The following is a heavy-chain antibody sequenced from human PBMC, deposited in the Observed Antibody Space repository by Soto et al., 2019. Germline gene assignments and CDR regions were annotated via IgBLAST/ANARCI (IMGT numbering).Heavy chain of an antibody. CDR2: VYYSGST. Sequence: SETLSLTCTVSGGSISSYYWSWIRQPPGKGLEWIGYVYYSGSTNYNPSLKSRVTISVDTSKNQFSLKLSSVTAADTAVYYCARAPRGNYGYPSYFDYWGQGTLVTVSS. CDR3: ARAPRGNYGYPSYFDY. V-gene: IGHV4-59*01. J-gene: IGHJ4*02. CDR1: GGSISSYY. D-gene: IGHD3-10*01.